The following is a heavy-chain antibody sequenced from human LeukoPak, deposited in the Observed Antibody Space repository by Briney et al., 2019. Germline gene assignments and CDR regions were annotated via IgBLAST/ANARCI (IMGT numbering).Heavy chain of an antibody. CDR2: IDWDDDK. Sequence: SGPTLVNPTQTLTLTCTFSGFSLSTSGMCVSWIRQPPGKALEWLARIDWDDDKYYITSLKTRLTISKDTSKNQVVLTMTNMDPVDTATYYCARSYGDYVRYAFDIWGQGTMVTVSS. D-gene: IGHD4-17*01. V-gene: IGHV2-70*11. CDR1: GFSLSTSGMC. CDR3: ARSYGDYVRYAFDI. J-gene: IGHJ3*02.